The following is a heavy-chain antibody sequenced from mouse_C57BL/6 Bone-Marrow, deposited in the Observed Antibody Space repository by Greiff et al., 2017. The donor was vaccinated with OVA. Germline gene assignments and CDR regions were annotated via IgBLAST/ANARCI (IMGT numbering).Heavy chain of an antibody. D-gene: IGHD2-3*01. CDR3: ARYDGSWFAY. V-gene: IGHV7-3*01. J-gene: IGHJ3*01. CDR1: GFTFTDYY. CDR2: IRNKANGYTT. Sequence: DVMLVESGGGLVQPGGSLSLSCAASGFTFTDYYMSWVRQPPGKALEWLGFIRNKANGYTTEYSASVKGRFTISRDNSQSILYLQMNALRAEDSATYYCARYDGSWFAYWGQGTLVTVSA.